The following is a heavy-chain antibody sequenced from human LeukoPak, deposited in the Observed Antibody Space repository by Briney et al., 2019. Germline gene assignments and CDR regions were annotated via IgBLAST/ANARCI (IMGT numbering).Heavy chain of an antibody. D-gene: IGHD3-10*01. CDR2: INHSGST. J-gene: IGHJ4*02. CDR1: GGSFSGYY. Sequence: SETLSLTCAVDGGSFSGYYWSWIRQPPGKGLEWIGEINHSGSTYYNPSLKSRLTISVDTSKKQFSLKLSSVTAADTAVYYCASLYGSGFSLDYWGQGTLVTVSS. V-gene: IGHV4-34*01. CDR3: ASLYGSGFSLDY.